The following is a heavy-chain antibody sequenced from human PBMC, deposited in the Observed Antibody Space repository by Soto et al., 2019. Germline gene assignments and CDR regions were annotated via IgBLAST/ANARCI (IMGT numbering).Heavy chain of an antibody. J-gene: IGHJ3*02. CDR1: GGSISSSSYY. V-gene: IGHV4-39*01. Sequence: SETLSLTCSVSGGSISSSSYYWDWIRQPPGKGLEWIGTIYYNGDTDYNPSLKSRAAISVDASDFQFSLKLTSVTAADTSIYYCARFSGNAFDIWGHGTMVTVSS. CDR2: IYYNGDT. CDR3: ARFSGNAFDI.